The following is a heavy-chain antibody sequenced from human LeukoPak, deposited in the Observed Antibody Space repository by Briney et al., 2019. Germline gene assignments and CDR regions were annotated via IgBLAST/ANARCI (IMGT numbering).Heavy chain of an antibody. CDR3: AKDHIVATILGILDY. CDR1: GFTFSSYG. V-gene: IGHV3-30*18. CDR2: ISYDGSNK. D-gene: IGHD5-12*01. Sequence: PGGSLRLSCAASGFTFSSYGMHWVRQAPGKGLEWVAVISYDGSNKYYADSVKGRFTISRDNSKNTLYLQMNSLRAEDTAVYYCAKDHIVATILGILDYWGQGTLVTVSS. J-gene: IGHJ4*02.